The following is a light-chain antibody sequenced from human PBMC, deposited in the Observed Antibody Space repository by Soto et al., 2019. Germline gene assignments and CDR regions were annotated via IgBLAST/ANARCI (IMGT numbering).Light chain of an antibody. CDR3: QQYNHYSGLT. CDR1: QGISSW. CDR2: GAS. V-gene: IGKV1D-16*01. J-gene: IGKJ4*01. Sequence: DIQMTQSPSSVSSSVGDRVTITCRASQGISSWLAWYQQKPGKPPKVLIYGASNLQSGVPPRFSGSGSGTEFTLTISSLQPDDFATYYCQQYNHYSGLTFGGGTKVDIK.